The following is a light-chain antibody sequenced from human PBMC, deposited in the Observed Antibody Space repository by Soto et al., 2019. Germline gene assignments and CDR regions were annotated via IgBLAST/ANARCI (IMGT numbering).Light chain of an antibody. CDR2: DNN. J-gene: IGLJ3*02. CDR1: SSNIGNNY. CDR3: GTWDNSLSSGV. Sequence: QSVLTQPPSVSAAPGQSVTISCSGTSSNIGNNYVSWYQQLPGTAPKLLIYDNNNRPSGIPDRFSGSKSGTSATLGITGLQTGDEADYYCGTWDNSLSSGVFGGGTKVTV. V-gene: IGLV1-51*01.